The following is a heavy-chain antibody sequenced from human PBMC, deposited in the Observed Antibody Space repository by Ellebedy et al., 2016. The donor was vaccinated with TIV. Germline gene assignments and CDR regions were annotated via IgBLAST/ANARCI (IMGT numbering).Heavy chain of an antibody. D-gene: IGHD5-24*01. J-gene: IGHJ6*03. CDR1: GGSISSGDYY. CDR2: IYYSGST. Sequence: SETLSLTCTVSGGSISSGDYYWSWIRQPPGKGLEWIGYIYYSGSTNYNPSLKSRVTISVDTSKNQFSLMLSSVTAADTAVYYCAREAVEVATIEDHYYYMDVWGKGTTVTVSS. CDR3: AREAVEVATIEDHYYYMDV. V-gene: IGHV4-61*08.